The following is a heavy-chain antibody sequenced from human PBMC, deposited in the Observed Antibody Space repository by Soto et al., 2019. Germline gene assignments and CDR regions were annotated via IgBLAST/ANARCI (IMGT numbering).Heavy chain of an antibody. D-gene: IGHD4-4*01. CDR1: GYTLTELA. J-gene: IGHJ6*02. V-gene: IGHV1-24*01. CDR2: FDADAGET. Sequence: QVPLVQSGAEVKKPGASVKVSCKVSGYTLTELAMHWVRQAPGKGFEWMGGFDADAGETIYPQEFQGRLTMTEDTSTETAFMELSSLTSEDTAVYYCATGRVIEGQYGLDVWGQGTSVNVSS. CDR3: ATGRVIEGQYGLDV.